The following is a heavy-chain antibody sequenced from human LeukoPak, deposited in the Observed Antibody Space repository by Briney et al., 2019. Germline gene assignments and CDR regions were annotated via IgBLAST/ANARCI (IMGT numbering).Heavy chain of an antibody. D-gene: IGHD6-19*01. Sequence: ASVKDSCKASGYTFTRYDMHWVRQAPGQGLEWMGIINPSGGSTSYAQKFQGRVTMTRDTSTSTVYMELSSLRSEDTAVYYCARGTYSSGHADWGQGTLVTVSS. CDR2: INPSGGST. CDR3: ARGTYSSGHAD. J-gene: IGHJ4*02. CDR1: GYTFTRYD. V-gene: IGHV1-46*01.